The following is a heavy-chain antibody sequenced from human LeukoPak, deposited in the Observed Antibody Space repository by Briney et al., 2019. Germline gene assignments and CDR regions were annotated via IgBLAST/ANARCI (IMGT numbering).Heavy chain of an antibody. V-gene: IGHV3-7*01. CDR3: ATCSSGYYCDHFQT. J-gene: IGHJ1*01. CDR2: IKQDGIEK. D-gene: IGHD3-22*01. Sequence: PGGSLRLSCTASGFTFSNYWMTWLRQAPGKGLEWVANIKQDGIEKYYVDSVEGRFTVSRDNSKNSLFLQIESLRAADTAVYYCATCSSGYYCDHFQTWGQGSLVTVSS. CDR1: GFTFSNYW.